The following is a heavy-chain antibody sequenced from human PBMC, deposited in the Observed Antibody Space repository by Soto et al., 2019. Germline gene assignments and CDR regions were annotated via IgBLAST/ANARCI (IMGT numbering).Heavy chain of an antibody. CDR1: GGTFSSYT. CDR3: ASGDGYNYRIAY. Sequence: QVQLVQSGAEVKKPGSSVKVSCKASGGTFSSYTISWVRQAPGQGLEWMGRIIPILGIANYAQKFQGRVTITADKSTRSAYMELSSLRSEDTAVYYCASGDGYNYRIAYWGQGTLVTVSS. V-gene: IGHV1-69*02. D-gene: IGHD5-12*01. CDR2: IIPILGIA. J-gene: IGHJ4*02.